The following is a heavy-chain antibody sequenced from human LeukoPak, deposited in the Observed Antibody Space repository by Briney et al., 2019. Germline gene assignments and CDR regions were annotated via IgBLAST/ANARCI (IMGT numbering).Heavy chain of an antibody. V-gene: IGHV3-7*03. Sequence: GGSLRLSCAASGLIFSSYYMSWVRQAPGKGLEWVALINPDGSERYYVDSVKGRFTISRDNARNSLYLQMDSLRDDDTAMYFCTRDLAAVPGPRMDVWGQGTTVTVSS. CDR1: GLIFSSYY. CDR3: TRDLAAVPGPRMDV. D-gene: IGHD6-19*01. J-gene: IGHJ6*02. CDR2: INPDGSER.